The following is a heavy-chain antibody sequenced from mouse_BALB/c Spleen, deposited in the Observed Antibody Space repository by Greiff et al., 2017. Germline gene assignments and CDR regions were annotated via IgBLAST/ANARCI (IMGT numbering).Heavy chain of an antibody. V-gene: IGHV1-14*01. CDR3: ARGIYYGSSPFDY. J-gene: IGHJ2*01. CDR2: INPYNDGT. D-gene: IGHD1-1*01. CDR1: GYTFTSYV. Sequence: VQLQQSGPELVKPGASVKMSCKASGYTFTSYVMHWVKQKPGQGLEWIGYINPYNDGTKYNEKFKGKATLTSDKSSSTAYMELSSLTSEDSAVYYCARGIYYGSSPFDYWGQGTTLTVSS.